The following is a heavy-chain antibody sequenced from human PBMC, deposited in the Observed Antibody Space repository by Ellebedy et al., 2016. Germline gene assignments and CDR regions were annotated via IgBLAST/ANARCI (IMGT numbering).Heavy chain of an antibody. Sequence: ASVTVSCKASGGSKYAITWVRQAPGQELEWMGGIIPMFGTTNYAQKFQGRLTITADESTRTAYMELSSLRSEDLALYYCASGGRGYFDLWGRGTLVTVST. CDR2: IIPMFGTT. CDR3: ASGGRGYFDL. J-gene: IGHJ2*01. V-gene: IGHV1-69*13. CDR1: GGSKYA. D-gene: IGHD2-15*01.